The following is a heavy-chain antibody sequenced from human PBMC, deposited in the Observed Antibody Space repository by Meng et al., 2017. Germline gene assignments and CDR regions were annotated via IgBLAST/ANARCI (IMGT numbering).Heavy chain of an antibody. Sequence: GGSLRLSCAASGFTFDDYAMHWVRQAPGKGLEWVSGISWNSGSIGYADSVKGRFTISRDNAKNSLYLQMNSLRAEDTALYYCAKDINVRYYDSSGYYTSPFDYWGQGTLVTVSS. D-gene: IGHD3-22*01. V-gene: IGHV3-9*01. CDR1: GFTFDDYA. J-gene: IGHJ4*02. CDR2: ISWNSGSI. CDR3: AKDINVRYYDSSGYYTSPFDY.